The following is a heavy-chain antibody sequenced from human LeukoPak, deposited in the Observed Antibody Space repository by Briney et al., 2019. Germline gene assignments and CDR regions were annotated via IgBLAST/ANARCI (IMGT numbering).Heavy chain of an antibody. Sequence: PSETLSLTCTVSGGSISSYYWSWIRQPPGKGLEWIGYIYYSGSTNYNPSLKSRVTISVDTSKNQFSLKLSSVTAADTAVYYCARMGNCGGDCYFPGWFDPWGQGTLVIVS. CDR1: GGSISSYY. D-gene: IGHD2-21*01. V-gene: IGHV4-59*01. CDR2: IYYSGST. J-gene: IGHJ5*02. CDR3: ARMGNCGGDCYFPGWFDP.